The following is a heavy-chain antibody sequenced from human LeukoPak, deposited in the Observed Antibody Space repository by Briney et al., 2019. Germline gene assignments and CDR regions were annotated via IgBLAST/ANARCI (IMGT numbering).Heavy chain of an antibody. Sequence: SETLSLTGTVSGGSISSHYWSWIRQPPGKGLEWIGYIYYSGSTNFNPSLKSRVTISVDTSKNQFSLKLSSVTAADTAVYYCASRSGGSGSYNSWGQGTLVTVSS. V-gene: IGHV4-59*11. CDR1: GGSISSHY. J-gene: IGHJ4*02. CDR3: ASRSGGSGSYNS. CDR2: IYYSGST. D-gene: IGHD1-26*01.